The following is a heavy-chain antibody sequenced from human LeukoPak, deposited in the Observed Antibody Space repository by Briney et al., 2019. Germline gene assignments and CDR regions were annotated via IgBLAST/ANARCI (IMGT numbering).Heavy chain of an antibody. CDR2: IYYSGST. D-gene: IGHD3-10*01. CDR3: ARGGYYYGSGSSIPFDY. CDR1: GGSISSGDYY. Sequence: SETLSPTCTVSGGSISSGDYYWSWIRQPPGKGLEWIGYIYYSGSTYYNPSLKSRVTISVDTSKNQFSLKLSSVTAADTAVYYCARGGYYYGSGSSIPFDYWGQGTLVTVSS. V-gene: IGHV4-30-4*08. J-gene: IGHJ4*02.